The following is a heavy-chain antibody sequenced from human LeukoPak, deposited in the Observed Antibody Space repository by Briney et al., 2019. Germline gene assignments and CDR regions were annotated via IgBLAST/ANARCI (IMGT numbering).Heavy chain of an antibody. CDR1: GFTFSAYA. CDR2: ISSSSNTI. V-gene: IGHV3-48*02. D-gene: IGHD2-21*02. J-gene: IGHJ4*02. Sequence: GGSLRLSCEASGFTFSAYAMTWVRQAPGKGLEWVSYISSSSNTIYYADSVKGRFTISRDNAKNSLFLQMNSLRDEDTSVYYCARAVTVVTRGGLVFDYWGQGTLVTVSS. CDR3: ARAVTVVTRGGLVFDY.